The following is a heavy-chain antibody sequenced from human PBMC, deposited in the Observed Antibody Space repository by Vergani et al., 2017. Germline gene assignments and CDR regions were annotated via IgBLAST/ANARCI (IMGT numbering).Heavy chain of an antibody. CDR1: GFTFSSYG. J-gene: IGHJ2*01. V-gene: IGHV3-30*18. CDR2: ISYDGSNK. D-gene: IGHD2-21*02. Sequence: VQLVESGGGLVKPGRSLRLSCAASGFTFSSYGMHWVRQAPGKGLEWVAVISYDGSNKYYADSVKGRFTISRDNSKNTLYLQMNSLRAEDTAVYYCAKVKRVVTDNWYFDLWGRGTLVTVSS. CDR3: AKVKRVVTDNWYFDL.